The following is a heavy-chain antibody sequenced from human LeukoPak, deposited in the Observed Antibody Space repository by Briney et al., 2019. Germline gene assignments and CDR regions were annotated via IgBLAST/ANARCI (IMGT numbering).Heavy chain of an antibody. CDR2: INPNSGGT. CDR1: GYTFTGYY. V-gene: IGHV1-2*06. J-gene: IGHJ4*02. D-gene: IGHD3-22*01. CDR3: ARTPYDLYYFDY. Sequence: ASVKVSCKASGYTFTGYYMHWVRQAPGQGLEWMGRINPNSGGTNYAQKFQGRVTMTRDTSISTAYMELSRLRSDDTAVYYCARTPYDLYYFDYWGQGTLVTVSS.